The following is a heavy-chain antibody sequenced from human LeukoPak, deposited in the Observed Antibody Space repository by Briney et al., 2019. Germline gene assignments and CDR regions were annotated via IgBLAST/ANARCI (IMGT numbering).Heavy chain of an antibody. CDR1: VFTFSSYA. CDR3: ARAYDSSGYYYYYYGMDV. J-gene: IGHJ6*02. Sequence: GRSLRLSCAASVFTFSSYAMHWVRQAPGKGLEWVAVISYDGSNKYYADSVKGRFTISRDNSKNTLYLQMNSLRAEDTAVYYCARAYDSSGYYYYYYGMDVWGQGTTVTVSS. V-gene: IGHV3-30-3*01. CDR2: ISYDGSNK. D-gene: IGHD3-22*01.